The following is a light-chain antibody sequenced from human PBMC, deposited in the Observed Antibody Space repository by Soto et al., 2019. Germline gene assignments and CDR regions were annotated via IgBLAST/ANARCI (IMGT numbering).Light chain of an antibody. Sequence: DIQMTQSPSTLSASVGDRVTITCRASQSISSWLAWYQQKPGKAPKILIYKASSLESGVPSRFSGSGSGTEFTLTISSLQPDDFAPYYCQQYNSYSYTFGQGTKLEIK. V-gene: IGKV1-5*03. CDR3: QQYNSYSYT. CDR2: KAS. CDR1: QSISSW. J-gene: IGKJ2*01.